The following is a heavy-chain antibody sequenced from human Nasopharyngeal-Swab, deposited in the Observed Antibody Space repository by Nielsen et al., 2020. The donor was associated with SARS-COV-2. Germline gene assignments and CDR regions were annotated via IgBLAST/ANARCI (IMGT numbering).Heavy chain of an antibody. V-gene: IGHV1-24*01. D-gene: IGHD4-17*01. Sequence: ASVKVSCKVSGYTLTELSMHWVRQAPGKGLEWMGGFDPEDGETIYAQKFQGRVTMTGNTSISTAYMELSSLRSEDTAVYYCARGREAVTTYYYYYGMDVWGQGTTVTVSS. CDR3: ARGREAVTTYYYYYGMDV. CDR2: FDPEDGET. CDR1: GYTLTELS. J-gene: IGHJ6*02.